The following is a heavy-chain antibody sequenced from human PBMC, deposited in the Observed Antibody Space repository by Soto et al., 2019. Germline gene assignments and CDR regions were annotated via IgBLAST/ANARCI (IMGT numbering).Heavy chain of an antibody. CDR1: GFTFSSYA. CDR3: VKEYDILTGVPGY. J-gene: IGHJ4*02. V-gene: IGHV3-64D*06. Sequence: GGSLRLSCSASGFTFSSYAMHWVRQAPGKGLEYVSAISSNGGSTYYADSVKGRFTISRDNSKNTLYLQMSSLRAEDTTVYYCVKEYDILTGVPGYWGQGTLVTVSS. D-gene: IGHD3-9*01. CDR2: ISSNGGST.